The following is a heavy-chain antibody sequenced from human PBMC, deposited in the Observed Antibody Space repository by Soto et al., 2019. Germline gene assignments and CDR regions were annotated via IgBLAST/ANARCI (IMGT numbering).Heavy chain of an antibody. J-gene: IGHJ4*02. V-gene: IGHV1-18*01. CDR2: ISSYNGNT. CDR1: GYSLSSYD. CDR3: ATQGGY. Sequence: QVQLVQSGAEVKKPGASVKVSCKASGYSLSSYDMNWVRQAPGQGLEWMGWISSYNGNTNYAQKFQGRITMTTDTSTSTAYMELRSLRSDDTAVYYCATQGGYWGQGTLVTVSS. D-gene: IGHD2-15*01.